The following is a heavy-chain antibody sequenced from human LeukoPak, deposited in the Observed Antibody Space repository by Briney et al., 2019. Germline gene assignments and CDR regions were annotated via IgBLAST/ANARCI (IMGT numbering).Heavy chain of an antibody. CDR2: INYSGDT. D-gene: IGHD1-20*01. CDR1: GGSISSSSYY. Sequence: SETLSLTCTVSGGSISSSSYYWGWIRQPPGKGLEWIETINYSGDTYYNPSLKSRVTISVDSSKNQFSLKLSSVTAADTAVYYCVRLQAITGNFDYWGQGALVTVSS. J-gene: IGHJ4*02. V-gene: IGHV4-39*07. CDR3: VRLQAITGNFDY.